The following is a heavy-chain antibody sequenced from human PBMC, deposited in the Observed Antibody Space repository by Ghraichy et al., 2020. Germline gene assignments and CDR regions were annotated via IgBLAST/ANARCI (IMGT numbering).Heavy chain of an antibody. CDR2: IYYSGST. Sequence: SETLSLTCTVSGGSISSNSYYWGWIRQPPGKGLECIGSIYYSGSTYYNPSLKSRVTISVDTSKNQFSLRLTSVTAADTAVYYCARDRYRQLLSCDYWGQGTLVTVSS. CDR3: ARDRYRQLLSCDY. V-gene: IGHV4-39*07. D-gene: IGHD2-2*01. J-gene: IGHJ4*02. CDR1: GGSISSNSYY.